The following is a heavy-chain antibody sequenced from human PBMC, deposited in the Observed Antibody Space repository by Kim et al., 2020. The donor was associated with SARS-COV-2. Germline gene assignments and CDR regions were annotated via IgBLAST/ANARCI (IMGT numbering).Heavy chain of an antibody. V-gene: IGHV3-15*01. CDR1: GFTFSNAW. CDR2: IKSKTDGGTT. CDR3: TTDPTYYDILTGSRGRGHY. D-gene: IGHD3-9*01. Sequence: GGSLRLSCAASGFTFSNAWMSWVRQAPGKGLEWVGRIKSKTDGGTTDYAAPVKGRFTISRDDSKNTLYLQMNSLKTEDTAVYYCTTDPTYYDILTGSRGRGHYWGQGTLVTVSS. J-gene: IGHJ4*02.